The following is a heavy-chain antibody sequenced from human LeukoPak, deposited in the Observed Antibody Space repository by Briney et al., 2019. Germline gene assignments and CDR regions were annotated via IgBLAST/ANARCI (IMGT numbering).Heavy chain of an antibody. D-gene: IGHD6-6*01. CDR3: ARRSGSSSSLAGY. V-gene: IGHV4-39*01. CDR2: IYYSGST. CDR1: GGSISSSSYY. Sequence: SETLSLTCTVSGGSISSSSYYWGWIRQPPGKGLEWIGSIYYSGSTYYNPSLKSRVTISVDTSKNQFSLKLSSVTAADTAVYYCARRSGSSSSLAGYWGRGTLVTVSS. J-gene: IGHJ4*02.